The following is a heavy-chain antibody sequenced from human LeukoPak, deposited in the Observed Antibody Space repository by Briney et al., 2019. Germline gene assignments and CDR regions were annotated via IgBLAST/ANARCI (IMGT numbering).Heavy chain of an antibody. CDR3: ARDLTRFDA. V-gene: IGHV3-48*03. CDR2: ISSSGNGI. CDR1: GFIFSKDE. Sequence: GESLRLSCAASGFIFSKDEMNWVRQSPGKGLEWVAYISSSGNGIYYAVSVKGRFTISRDNTKNSLDLQMNSLRVDDTAIYYCARDLTRFDAWGQGILVTVSS. J-gene: IGHJ5*02. D-gene: IGHD3-10*01.